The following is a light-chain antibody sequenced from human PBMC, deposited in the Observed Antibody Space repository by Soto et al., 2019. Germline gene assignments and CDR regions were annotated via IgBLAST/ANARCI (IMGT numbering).Light chain of an antibody. Sequence: QSALTQPPSASGSPGQSVAISCTGTSSDVGGYNYVSWYQQHPGKAPKLMIYEVNKRPSGVPDRFSGSKSGNTASLTVSGLQAEDEADYYCNSYGGNTNVVFGGGTKVTVL. CDR2: EVN. CDR1: SSDVGGYNY. V-gene: IGLV2-8*01. CDR3: NSYGGNTNVV. J-gene: IGLJ2*01.